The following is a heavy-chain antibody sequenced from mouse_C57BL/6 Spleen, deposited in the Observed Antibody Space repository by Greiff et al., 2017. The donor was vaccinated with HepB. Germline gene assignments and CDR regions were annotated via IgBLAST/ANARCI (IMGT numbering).Heavy chain of an antibody. V-gene: IGHV14-4*01. CDR3: TTLRFDY. Sequence: EVKVVESGAELVRPGASVKLSCTASGFNIKDDYMHWVKQRPEQGLEWIGWIDPENGDTEYASKFQGKATITADTSSNTAYLQLSSLTSEDTAVYYCTTLRFDYWGQGTTLTVSS. CDR2: IDPENGDT. CDR1: GFNIKDDY. J-gene: IGHJ2*01.